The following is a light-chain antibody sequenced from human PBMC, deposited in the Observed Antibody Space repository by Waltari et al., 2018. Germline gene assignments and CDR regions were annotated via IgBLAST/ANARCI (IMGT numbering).Light chain of an antibody. CDR3: QQYANLPLT. V-gene: IGKV1-33*01. Sequence: DIQMTQSPSSLSASVGDRVTITCQASQDIRRNLNWFQHKPGKAPKVLIFDASNSQAAVPSRFSGSGSGTDFAFTISSLQPEDIGTYFCQQYANLPLTFGGGTRVEIK. CDR2: DAS. J-gene: IGKJ4*01. CDR1: QDIRRN.